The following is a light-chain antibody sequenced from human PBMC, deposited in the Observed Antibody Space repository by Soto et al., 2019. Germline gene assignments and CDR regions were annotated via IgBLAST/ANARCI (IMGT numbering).Light chain of an antibody. CDR3: QSYDSSLSGYVV. CDR2: GNS. J-gene: IGLJ2*01. Sequence: QSVLTQPPSVSGAPGQSVTICCTGSSSNIGAGYDVHWYQQLPGTAPNLLIYGNSNRPSGVPDRFSGSKSGTSASLAITGLQAEDEADYYCQSYDSSLSGYVVFGGGTKLTVL. CDR1: SSNIGAGYD. V-gene: IGLV1-40*01.